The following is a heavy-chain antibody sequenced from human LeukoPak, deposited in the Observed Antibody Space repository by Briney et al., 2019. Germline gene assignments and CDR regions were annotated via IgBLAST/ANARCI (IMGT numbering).Heavy chain of an antibody. Sequence: PGGSLRLSCAASGFTFSSYSMNWVRQAPGKGLEWVSSISSSSSYIYYADSVKGRFTISRDNSKNTLYLQMNSLRAEDTAVYYCARGRLWFGGFDDAFDIWGQGTMVTVSS. CDR1: GFTFSSYS. CDR3: ARGRLWFGGFDDAFDI. J-gene: IGHJ3*02. D-gene: IGHD3-10*01. CDR2: ISSSSSYI. V-gene: IGHV3-21*01.